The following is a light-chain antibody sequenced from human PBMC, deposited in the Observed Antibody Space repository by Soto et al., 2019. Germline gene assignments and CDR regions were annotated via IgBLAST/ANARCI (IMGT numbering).Light chain of an antibody. J-gene: IGKJ1*01. CDR3: QQYNNWPPWT. Sequence: EIVMTQSPATLSVSPGERATLSCRASQSVSSNLAWYQQKPGQAPRLLIYGASTRATGIPARFSGSGSGTEVTLTISSLQSEGFAVYYCQQYNNWPPWTFGQGPKVEIK. CDR1: QSVSSN. CDR2: GAS. V-gene: IGKV3-15*01.